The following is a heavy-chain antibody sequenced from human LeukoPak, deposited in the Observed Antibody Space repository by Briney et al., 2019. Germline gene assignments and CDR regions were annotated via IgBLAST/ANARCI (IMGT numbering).Heavy chain of an antibody. D-gene: IGHD2-21*02. CDR2: ISGSGGSS. V-gene: IGHV3-23*01. J-gene: IGHJ4*02. CDR3: AKRGGIVVVTNYFDY. Sequence: GGSLRLSCAASGFTFSSYAMSWVRQAPGKGLEWVSAISGSGGSSDYADSVKGRFTISRDNFKNTLYLQMNSLRAEDTAVYYCAKRGGIVVVTNYFDYWGQGTLVTVSS. CDR1: GFTFSSYA.